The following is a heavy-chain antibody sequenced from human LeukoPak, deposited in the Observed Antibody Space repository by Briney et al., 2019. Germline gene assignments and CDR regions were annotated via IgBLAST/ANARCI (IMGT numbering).Heavy chain of an antibody. D-gene: IGHD6-25*01. CDR1: AFSFSSYW. CDR3: ARDAAYYFDH. Sequence: GGSLRLSCAASAFSFSSYWMSWVRQAPGKGLEWVANIKQDGSEKWYVDSVKGRFTISRDNAKNSLYLQMNSLRADDTAVYYCARDAAYYFDHWGQGTLVSVSS. CDR2: IKQDGSEK. J-gene: IGHJ4*02. V-gene: IGHV3-7*03.